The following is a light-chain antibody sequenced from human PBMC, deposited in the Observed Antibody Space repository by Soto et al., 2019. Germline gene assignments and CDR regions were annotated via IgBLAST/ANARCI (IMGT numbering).Light chain of an antibody. CDR3: QQYNTYSWT. CDR1: QSISNR. J-gene: IGKJ1*01. CDR2: KAS. V-gene: IGKV1-5*03. Sequence: DIQMTQFPSTLSASVGDRVTITCRASQSISNRLAWFQQKSGEAPNPLIHKASSLESGVPSRFSGSGPGTEFTLTISSLQPDDFVTYYCQQYNTYSWTFGQGTKV.